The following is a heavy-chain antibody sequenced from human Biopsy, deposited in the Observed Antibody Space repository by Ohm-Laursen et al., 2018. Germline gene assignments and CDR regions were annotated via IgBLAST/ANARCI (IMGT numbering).Heavy chain of an antibody. V-gene: IGHV4-59*02. J-gene: IGHJ4*02. Sequence: SVTLSRTCTVSGCYVTGHYWSWIRQATGQGREWIGHISYTGYTSYNASLNSRVTIWVDTSRNHFSLRLSSLTAADAAVYYCARGSNDFGGLYFPRWGQGTLLTVSS. CDR1: GCYVTGHY. CDR2: ISYTGYT. D-gene: IGHD4-23*01. CDR3: ARGSNDFGGLYFPR.